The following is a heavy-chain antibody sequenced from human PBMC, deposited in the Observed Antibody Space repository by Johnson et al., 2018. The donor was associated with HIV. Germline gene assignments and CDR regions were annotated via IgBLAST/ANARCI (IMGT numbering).Heavy chain of an antibody. CDR3: AKDLTSFIVGANDAFDI. CDR1: GFTFSSYA. J-gene: IGHJ3*02. Sequence: QVQLVESGGGVVQPGRSLRLSCAASGFTFSSYAMHWVRQAPGKGLEWVAVISYDGSNQYYADSVKGRFTISRDNSKNTVFLQMNSLRPEDTAMYYCAKDLTSFIVGANDAFDIWGQGTMVTVSS. V-gene: IGHV3-30*04. D-gene: IGHD1-26*01. CDR2: ISYDGSNQ.